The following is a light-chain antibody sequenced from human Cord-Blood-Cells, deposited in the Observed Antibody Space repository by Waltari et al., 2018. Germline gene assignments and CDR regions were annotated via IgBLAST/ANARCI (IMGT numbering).Light chain of an antibody. CDR1: QSVSSN. V-gene: IGKV3-15*01. J-gene: IGKJ3*01. Sequence: EIVMPQSPATLSVSPGERATLSCRASQSVSSNLAGYQQKPGQAPRLLIYGASTRATGIPARFSGSGSGTEFTLTISSLQSEDFAVYYCQQYNNWPFTFGPGTKVDIK. CDR3: QQYNNWPFT. CDR2: GAS.